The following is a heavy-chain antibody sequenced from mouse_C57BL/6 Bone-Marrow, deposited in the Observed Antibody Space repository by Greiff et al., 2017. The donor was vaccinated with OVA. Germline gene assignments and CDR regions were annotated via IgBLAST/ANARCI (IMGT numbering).Heavy chain of an antibody. Sequence: QVQLQQPGAELVRPGSSVKLSCKASGYTFTSYWMDWVQQRPGQGLEWIGNIYPSDSETHYNQKFKDKATLTVDKSSSTAYMQLSSLTSEDSAVYYCARWDSNPAMDYWGQGTSVTGSS. CDR1: GYTFTSYW. D-gene: IGHD2-5*01. CDR2: IYPSDSET. V-gene: IGHV1-61*01. CDR3: ARWDSNPAMDY. J-gene: IGHJ4*01.